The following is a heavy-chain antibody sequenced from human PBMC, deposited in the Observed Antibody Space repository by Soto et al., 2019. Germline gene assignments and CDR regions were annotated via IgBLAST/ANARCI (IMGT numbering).Heavy chain of an antibody. D-gene: IGHD3-9*01. CDR1: TISINVHG. V-gene: IGHV3-30*03. CDR2: RSNDGRVQ. CDR3: ARVGTGYYLYDAFDI. Sequence: PGGSLRLSCTSSTISINVHGIQWVRQAPAKGLEWVAFRSNDGRVQYYADSVKGRFTISRDNSKNTLYLQMNSLRAEDTAVYYCARVGTGYYLYDAFDIWGQGTMVTVSS. J-gene: IGHJ3*02.